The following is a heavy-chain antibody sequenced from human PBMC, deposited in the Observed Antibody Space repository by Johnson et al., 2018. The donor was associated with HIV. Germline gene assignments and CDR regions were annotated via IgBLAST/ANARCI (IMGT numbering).Heavy chain of an antibody. CDR1: GFTFSSYG. D-gene: IGHD6-13*01. CDR2: ISYDGRTQ. J-gene: IGHJ3*02. CDR3: AKGLGRAAASKRNAFDI. V-gene: IGHV3-30*18. Sequence: QVQLVESGGGVVQPGRSLRLSCAASGFTFSSYGMHWVRQAPGKGLAWVAVISYDGRTQYYADSVKGRFTISRDNSKNTLYLQMNSLRAEDTAVYYCAKGLGRAAASKRNAFDIWGQGTMVTVSS.